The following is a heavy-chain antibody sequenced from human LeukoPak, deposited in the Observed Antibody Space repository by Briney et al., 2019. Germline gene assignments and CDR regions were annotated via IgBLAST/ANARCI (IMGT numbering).Heavy chain of an antibody. CDR3: ARGSYGSSGYLGYYYGMDV. Sequence: ASQTLSVTCAISGDSVSSNSAAWNWISQSPSRGLEWLGRTYYRSKWYNDYAVSVKSRIAINPDTSKNQFSLQLNSVTPEDTAVYYCARGSYGSSGYLGYYYGMDVWGQGTTVTVSS. CDR2: TYYRSKWYN. CDR1: GDSVSSNSAA. J-gene: IGHJ6*02. D-gene: IGHD6-19*01. V-gene: IGHV6-1*01.